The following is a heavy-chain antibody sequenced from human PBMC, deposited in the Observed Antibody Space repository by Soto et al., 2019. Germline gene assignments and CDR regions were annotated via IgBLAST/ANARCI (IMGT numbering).Heavy chain of an antibody. CDR3: ARQTIFGVVDY. D-gene: IGHD3-3*01. J-gene: IGHJ4*02. CDR1: GYSFTSYW. CDR2: IYPGASDT. V-gene: IGHV5-51*01. Sequence: GESLKISCKGSGYSFTSYWIGWVRQMPGKGLEWMGIIYPGASDTRYSPSFQGQVTISAEKSISTACLQWSSLKASDTAMYYCARQTIFGVVDYWGQGTLVTVSS.